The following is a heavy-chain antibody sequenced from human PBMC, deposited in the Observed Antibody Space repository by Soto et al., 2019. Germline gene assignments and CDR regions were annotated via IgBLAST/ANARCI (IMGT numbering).Heavy chain of an antibody. J-gene: IGHJ6*02. CDR2: INPSGGST. Sequence: ASVKVSCKASGYTFTSYYMHWVRQAPGQGLEWMGIINPSGGSTSYAQKFQGRVTMTRDTSTSTVYMELSSLKTEDTAVYYCTRHGPSGWNDEWDGMDVWGQGTTVTVSS. V-gene: IGHV1-46*03. CDR3: TRHGPSGWNDEWDGMDV. D-gene: IGHD1-1*01. CDR1: GYTFTSYY.